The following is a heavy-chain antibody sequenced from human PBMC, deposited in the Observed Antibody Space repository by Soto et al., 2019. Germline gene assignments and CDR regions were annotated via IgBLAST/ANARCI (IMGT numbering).Heavy chain of an antibody. J-gene: IGHJ5*02. CDR3: AKDLPTSRWGDSSGP. Sequence: GSLRLCFAAAGFTFSSYAMSWVRQAPGKGLEWVSAISGSGGSTYYADSVKGRFTISRDNSKNTLYLQMNSLRAEDTAVYYCAKDLPTSRWGDSSGPWGQGTLVTVSS. CDR1: GFTFSSYA. CDR2: ISGSGGST. D-gene: IGHD3-22*01. V-gene: IGHV3-23*01.